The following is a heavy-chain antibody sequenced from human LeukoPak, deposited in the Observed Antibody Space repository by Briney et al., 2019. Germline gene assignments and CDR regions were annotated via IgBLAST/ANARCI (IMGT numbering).Heavy chain of an antibody. J-gene: IGHJ4*02. CDR3: ARVTNDVFDY. CDR1: GGSFSGYY. Sequence: PSETLSLTCAVYGGSFSGYYWSWIRQPPGKGLEWIGEINHSGSTNYNPSLKSRVTISVDTSKNQFSLKLSSVTAADTAVYYCARVTNDVFDYWGQGTLVTVSS. CDR2: INHSGST. V-gene: IGHV4-34*01. D-gene: IGHD1-1*01.